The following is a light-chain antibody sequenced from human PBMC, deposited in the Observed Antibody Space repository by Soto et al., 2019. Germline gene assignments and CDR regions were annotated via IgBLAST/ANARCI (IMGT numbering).Light chain of an antibody. CDR2: GNS. J-gene: IGLJ2*01. V-gene: IGLV1-40*01. Sequence: HSVLTQPPSVSGAPGQRVTISCTGISSNIGAGYDVHWYQQLPGTAPKRLIYGNSNRPSGVPDRFSGSKSGTSASLAITGLQAEDEADYYCQSYDSSLSGSVFGGGTKLTVL. CDR3: QSYDSSLSGSV. CDR1: SSNIGAGYD.